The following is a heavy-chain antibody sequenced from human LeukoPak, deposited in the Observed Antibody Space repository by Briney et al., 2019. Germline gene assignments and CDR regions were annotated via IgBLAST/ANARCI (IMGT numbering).Heavy chain of an antibody. J-gene: IGHJ6*02. CDR3: AKVTGELLADYYYGMDV. CDR1: GFTFSSYG. V-gene: IGHV3-30*18. D-gene: IGHD1-26*01. Sequence: GRSLRLSCAASGFTFSSYGMHWVRQAPGKGLEWVAVISYDGSNKYYADSVKGRFTISRDNSKDTLYLQMNSLRAEDTAVYYCAKVTGELLADYYYGMDVWGQGTTVTVSS. CDR2: ISYDGSNK.